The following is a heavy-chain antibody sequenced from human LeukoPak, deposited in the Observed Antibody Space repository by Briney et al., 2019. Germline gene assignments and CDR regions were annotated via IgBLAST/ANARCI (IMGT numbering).Heavy chain of an antibody. CDR3: ASRWFGGFDP. CDR1: GGSISYFY. CDR2: IYTSGST. D-gene: IGHD3-10*01. J-gene: IGHJ5*02. Sequence: SETLSLTCTVSGGSISYFYWSWIRQPAGKGLEWIGRIYTSGSTNYNPSLKSRVTISVDTSKNQFSLKLSSVTAADTAVYYCASRWFGGFDPWGQGTLVTVSS. V-gene: IGHV4-4*07.